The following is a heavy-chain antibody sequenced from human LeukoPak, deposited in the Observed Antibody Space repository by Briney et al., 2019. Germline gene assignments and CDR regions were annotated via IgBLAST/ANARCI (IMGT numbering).Heavy chain of an antibody. V-gene: IGHV1-24*01. CDR1: GYTLTELS. CDR2: FDPEDGET. J-gene: IGHJ4*02. CDR3: ATITAYYGSGSYQDY. D-gene: IGHD3-10*01. Sequence: GASVKVSCKVSGYTLTELSMHWVRQAPGKGLEWMGGFDPEDGETIYAQKFRGRVTMTEDTSTDTAYMELSSLRSEDTAVYYCATITAYYGSGSYQDYWGQGTLVTVSS.